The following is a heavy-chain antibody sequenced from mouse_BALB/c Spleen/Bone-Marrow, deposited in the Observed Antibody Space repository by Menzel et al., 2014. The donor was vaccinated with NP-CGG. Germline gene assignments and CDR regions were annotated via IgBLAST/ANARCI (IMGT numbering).Heavy chain of an antibody. V-gene: IGHV1S81*02. CDR3: TRGLRAWFAY. Sequence: VQLQQPGAELVKPGASVKLSCKASGYTFNSYYMYWVKQRPGQGLEWIGGINPSNGGTNFNEKFKSKATLTVDKSSSTAYMQLSSLTSEDSAVYYCTRGLRAWFAYWGQGTLVTVSA. J-gene: IGHJ3*01. CDR2: INPSNGGT. D-gene: IGHD3-1*01. CDR1: GYTFNSYY.